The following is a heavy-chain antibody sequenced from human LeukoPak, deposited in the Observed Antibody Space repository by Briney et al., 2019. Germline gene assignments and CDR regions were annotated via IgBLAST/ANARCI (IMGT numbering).Heavy chain of an antibody. Sequence: PGGSLRLSCAASGFTFSDYYMSWLRQAPGKGLEWVSFISSSSSYTNHADSVKGRFSISRDNTKNSVDLQMISLTAEDTAVYYCARGARALMNTLDYWGQGTLVTVSS. CDR3: ARGARALMNTLDY. V-gene: IGHV3-11*06. J-gene: IGHJ4*02. CDR1: GFTFSDYY. D-gene: IGHD3-16*01. CDR2: ISSSSSYT.